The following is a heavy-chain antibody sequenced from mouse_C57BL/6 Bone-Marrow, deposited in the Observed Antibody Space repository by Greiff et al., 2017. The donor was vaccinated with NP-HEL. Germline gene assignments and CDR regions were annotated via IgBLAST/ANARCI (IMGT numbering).Heavy chain of an antibody. V-gene: IGHV14-1*01. CDR3: TFIYYDYGFAY. CDR1: GFNIKDYY. J-gene: IGHJ3*01. CDR2: IDPEDGDT. D-gene: IGHD2-4*01. Sequence: EVQLQQSGAELVRPGASVKLSCTASGFNIKDYYMHWVKQRHEQGLEWIGRIDPEDGDTEYAPKFKGKATMTADTSSNTAYLQLSILTSEDTAVYYCTFIYYDYGFAYWGQGTLVTVSA.